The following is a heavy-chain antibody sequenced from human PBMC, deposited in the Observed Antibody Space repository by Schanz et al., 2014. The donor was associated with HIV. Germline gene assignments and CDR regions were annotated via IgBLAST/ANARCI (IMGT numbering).Heavy chain of an antibody. V-gene: IGHV1-18*01. CDR3: AREGDGASVSPSSDY. CDR2: INTYYDKT. CDR1: GYTFTNYG. J-gene: IGHJ4*02. Sequence: QVQLVQSGAEGKKGGGSVMLGGKEDGYTFTNYGISWVRQAPGQGLEWMGWINTYYDKTKYAEKFQDRVTMTADTSTSTAYKELRSLRSDDTAMYYCAREGDGASVSPSSDYWGQGTLVAVSS. D-gene: IGHD3-16*01.